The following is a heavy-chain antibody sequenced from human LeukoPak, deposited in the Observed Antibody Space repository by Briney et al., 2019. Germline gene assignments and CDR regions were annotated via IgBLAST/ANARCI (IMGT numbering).Heavy chain of an antibody. V-gene: IGHV4-34*01. CDR3: ARHVTVDNRCSSATCSHYFYYYMDV. J-gene: IGHJ6*03. Sequence: SETLSLTCAVYGGSFSGYYWSWIRQPPGKGLEWIGEINHSGSTKYNPSLKSRVTISIDTSKNQLSLKLSSVTAADTAIYFCARHVTVDNRCSSATCSHYFYYYMDVWGKGTTVTVSS. CDR1: GGSFSGYY. CDR2: INHSGST. D-gene: IGHD2-15*01.